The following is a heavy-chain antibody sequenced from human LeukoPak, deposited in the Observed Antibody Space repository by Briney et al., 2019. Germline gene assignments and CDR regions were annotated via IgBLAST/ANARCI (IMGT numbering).Heavy chain of an antibody. J-gene: IGHJ5*02. CDR1: GYTFTSYG. Sequence: ASVKVSCKASGYTFTSYGISWVRQAPGQGLEWMGWISAYNGNTNYAQKLRGRVTMTTDTSTSTAYMELRSLRSDDTAVYYCARDQMVRGVTVADWFDPWGQGTLVTVSS. D-gene: IGHD3-10*01. CDR2: ISAYNGNT. V-gene: IGHV1-18*01. CDR3: ARDQMVRGVTVADWFDP.